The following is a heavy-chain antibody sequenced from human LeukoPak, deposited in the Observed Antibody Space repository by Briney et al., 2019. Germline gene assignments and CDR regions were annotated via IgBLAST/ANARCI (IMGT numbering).Heavy chain of an antibody. D-gene: IGHD3-22*01. V-gene: IGHV4-59*01. CDR1: GGSISTYY. CDR2: IYYSGST. CDR3: ARENDSSGYYYDY. J-gene: IGHJ4*02. Sequence: PSETLSLTCTVSGGSISTYYWSWIRQPPGKGLEWIGYIYYSGSTNYNPSFKSRVTISVDTSKNQFFLKLSSVTAADTAVYYCARENDSSGYYYDYWGQGTLVTVSS.